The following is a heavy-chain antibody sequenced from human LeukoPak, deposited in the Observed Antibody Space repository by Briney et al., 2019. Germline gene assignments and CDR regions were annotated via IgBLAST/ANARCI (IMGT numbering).Heavy chain of an antibody. CDR2: MNPNSGNT. CDR3: AREGVATTLDY. CDR1: GSPFTSYD. J-gene: IGHJ4*02. D-gene: IGHD5-12*01. Sequence: ASVKVSSKASGSPFTSYDINWVRPATGQGLEWMGWMNPNSGNTGYAQKFQGRVTITRNTSISTAYMELSSLRSEDTAVYYCAREGVATTLDYWGQGTLVTVSS. V-gene: IGHV1-8*03.